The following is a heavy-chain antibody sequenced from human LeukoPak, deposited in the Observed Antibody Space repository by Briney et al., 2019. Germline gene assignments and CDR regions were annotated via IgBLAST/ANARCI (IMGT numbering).Heavy chain of an antibody. D-gene: IGHD1-1*01. J-gene: IGHJ3*02. Sequence: SETLSLTCAVSGGSISSSSYYWGWIRQPPGKGLEWIGSIYYSGSTYYNPSLKSRVTISVDTSKNQFSLKLSSVTAADTAVYYCASRPGVSRNEDAFDIWGQGTMVTVSS. CDR1: GGSISSSSYY. V-gene: IGHV4-39*07. CDR3: ASRPGVSRNEDAFDI. CDR2: IYYSGST.